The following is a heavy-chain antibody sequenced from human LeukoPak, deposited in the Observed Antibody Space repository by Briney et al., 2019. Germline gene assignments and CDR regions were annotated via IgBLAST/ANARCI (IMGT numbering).Heavy chain of an antibody. CDR2: IYYSGST. CDR1: GGSISSYY. D-gene: IGHD6-13*01. CDR3: ARVSSSSITSNWFDP. Sequence: PSETLSLTCTVSGGSISSYYWSWIRQPPGKGLEWIGYIYYSGSTNYNPSLKSRVTISVDTSKNQFSLKLSSVTAADTAVYYCARVSSSSITSNWFDPWGQGTLVTVSS. V-gene: IGHV4-59*01. J-gene: IGHJ5*02.